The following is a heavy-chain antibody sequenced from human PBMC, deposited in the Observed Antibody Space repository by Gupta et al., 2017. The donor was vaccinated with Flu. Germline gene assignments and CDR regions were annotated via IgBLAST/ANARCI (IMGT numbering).Heavy chain of an antibody. CDR2: IIPILGIA. CDR1: GGTFSSYT. CDR3: AIDDDSNDSDELLFF. D-gene: IGHD4-11*01. V-gene: IGHV1-69*08. J-gene: IGHJ4*02. Sequence: QVQLVQSGAEVKKPGSSVKVSCKASGGTFSSYTISWVRQAPGQGLEWMGRIIPILGIANYAQKVQGRVTITADKSTSTAYMELSSLRSEDTAVYYCAIDDDSNDSDELLFFWGQGTLVTVSS.